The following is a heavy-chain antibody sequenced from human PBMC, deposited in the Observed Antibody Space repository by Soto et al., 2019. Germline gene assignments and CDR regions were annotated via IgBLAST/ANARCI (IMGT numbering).Heavy chain of an antibody. V-gene: IGHV3-21*06. Sequence: XECLTLSCAASGFTVTRYSKNWVRQDPGKGLEWVSSISSTTNYIYYGDSMKGRFTISRDNAKNSLYLEMNSLRAEDTAVYYCAREYEDLTSNFDYWGQGTLVTVSS. CDR2: ISSTTNYI. CDR1: GFTVTRYS. D-gene: IGHD3-3*01. J-gene: IGHJ4*02. CDR3: AREYEDLTSNFDY.